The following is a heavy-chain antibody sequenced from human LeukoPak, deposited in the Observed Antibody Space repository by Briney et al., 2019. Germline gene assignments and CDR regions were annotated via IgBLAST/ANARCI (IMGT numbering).Heavy chain of an antibody. Sequence: SETLSLTCIVSGDSFSSYQWSWVRQPAGKGLEWIGRISASGTTNSNPALKSRVTMSVDSSKKQFSLKLSSVTAADTAVYYCAKDPLVWFGESDSLYWGQGTLVTVSS. V-gene: IGHV4-4*07. CDR1: GDSFSSYQ. CDR3: AKDPLVWFGESDSLY. D-gene: IGHD3-10*01. CDR2: ISASGTT. J-gene: IGHJ4*02.